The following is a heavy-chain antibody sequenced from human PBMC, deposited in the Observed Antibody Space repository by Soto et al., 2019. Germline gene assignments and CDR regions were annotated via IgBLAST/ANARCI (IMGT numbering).Heavy chain of an antibody. CDR1: GFTFWSYA. D-gene: IGHD1-26*01. J-gene: IGHJ4*02. Sequence: PGGFLRLSGLASGFTFWSYAMSWVRQASGKGLEWVSVISGSGGSTYYADSVKGRFTISRDNSKNTLYLQMNSLRAEDTAIYYCARDEHNSGSYYYLDYWGQGSLVTLSS. CDR2: ISGSGGST. CDR3: ARDEHNSGSYYYLDY. V-gene: IGHV3-23*01.